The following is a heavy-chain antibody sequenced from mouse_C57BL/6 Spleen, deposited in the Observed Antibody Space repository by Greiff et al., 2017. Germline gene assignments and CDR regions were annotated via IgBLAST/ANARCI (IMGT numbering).Heavy chain of an antibody. CDR3: ARQNYGSSDLYWYFDV. CDR2: ISSGGSYT. D-gene: IGHD1-1*01. J-gene: IGHJ1*03. Sequence: EVKLMESGGDLVKPGGSLKLSCAASGFTFSSYGMSWVRQTPDKRLEWVATISSGGSYTYYPDSVKGRFTISRDNAKNTLYLQMSSLKSEDTAMYYCARQNYGSSDLYWYFDVWGTGTTVTVSS. V-gene: IGHV5-6*01. CDR1: GFTFSSYG.